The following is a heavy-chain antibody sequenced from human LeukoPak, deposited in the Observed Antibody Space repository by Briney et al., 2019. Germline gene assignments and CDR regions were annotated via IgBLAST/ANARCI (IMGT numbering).Heavy chain of an antibody. Sequence: ASVKVSCKASGYTFTSYYMHWVRQAPGQGLEWMGIINPSGGSTSYAQKFQGRVTMTRDMSTSTVYMELSSLRSEDTAVYYCARTGYCSGGSCFLLLYWGQGTLVTVSS. V-gene: IGHV1-46*01. CDR2: INPSGGST. J-gene: IGHJ4*02. CDR1: GYTFTSYY. D-gene: IGHD2-15*01. CDR3: ARTGYCSGGSCFLLLY.